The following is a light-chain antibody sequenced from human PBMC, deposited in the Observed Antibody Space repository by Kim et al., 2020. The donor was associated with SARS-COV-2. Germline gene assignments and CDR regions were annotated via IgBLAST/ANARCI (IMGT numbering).Light chain of an antibody. CDR1: SSDVGGYNY. CDR3: CLYAGSYTYV. V-gene: IGLV2-11*01. CDR2: DVS. J-gene: IGLJ1*01. Sequence: QSALTQPRSVSGSPGQSVTISCTGTSSDVGGYNYVSWYQQHPGKAPKLMIYDVSKRPSGVPDRFSGSKSGNTASLTVSGLQAEDEADYYCCLYAGSYTYVFDTGTKVTVL.